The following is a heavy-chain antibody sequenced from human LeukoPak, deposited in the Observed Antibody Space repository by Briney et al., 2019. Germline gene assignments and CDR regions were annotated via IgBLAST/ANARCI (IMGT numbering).Heavy chain of an antibody. CDR1: GGSISSYY. Sequence: SETLSLTCTVFGGSISSYYWSWIRQPAGKGLEWIGRIYTSGSTNYNPSLKSRVTISVDKSKNQFSLKLSSVTAADTAVYYCAREIGYCSSTSCYYYYYYMDVWGKGTTVTVSS. CDR2: IYTSGST. J-gene: IGHJ6*03. V-gene: IGHV4-4*07. CDR3: AREIGYCSSTSCYYYYYYMDV. D-gene: IGHD2-2*01.